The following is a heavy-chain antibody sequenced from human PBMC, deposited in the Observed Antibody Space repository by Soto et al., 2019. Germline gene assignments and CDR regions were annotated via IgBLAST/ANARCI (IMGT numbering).Heavy chain of an antibody. CDR2: IIPIFGTA. CDR1: GGTFSSYA. J-gene: IGHJ4*02. CDR3: ARDAYYYDSSGLGY. D-gene: IGHD3-22*01. Sequence: QVQLVQSGAEVKKPGSSVKVSCKASGGTFSSYAISWVRQAPRQGLEWMGGIIPIFGTANYAQKFQGRVTITADESTSTAYMELSSLRAEDTAVYYCARDAYYYDSSGLGYWGQGTLVTVSS. V-gene: IGHV1-69*01.